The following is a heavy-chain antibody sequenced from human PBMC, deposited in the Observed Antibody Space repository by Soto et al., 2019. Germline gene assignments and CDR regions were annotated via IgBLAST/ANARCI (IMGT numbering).Heavy chain of an antibody. V-gene: IGHV1-2*04. Sequence: QVQLVQSGAEVKKPGASVKVSCKASGYTFTGYYMHWVRQAPGQGLEWMGWINPNSGGTNHTHKFKGWVTMNRVTARTTADMELTRLRSDDTAVYYCARGVGTGTGPGYFDLWGRGTLVTVSS. CDR1: GYTFTGYY. D-gene: IGHD1-7*01. CDR2: INPNSGGT. J-gene: IGHJ2*01. CDR3: ARGVGTGTGPGYFDL.